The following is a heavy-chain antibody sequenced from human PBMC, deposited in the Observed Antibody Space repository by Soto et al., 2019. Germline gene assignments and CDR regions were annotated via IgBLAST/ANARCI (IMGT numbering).Heavy chain of an antibody. CDR2: INHSGST. CDR3: ARDNFPAIVRGVNVGFQH. V-gene: IGHV4-34*01. D-gene: IGHD3-10*01. Sequence: QVQLQQWGAGLLKPSETLSLTCAVYGGSFSGYYWSWIRQPPGKGLEWIGEINHSGSTNYNPSLKRTLNIPVDTSNNQFPPKLSSVTAADTAVYSCARDNFPAIVRGVNVGFQHWGQGTLVTVSS. CDR1: GGSFSGYY. J-gene: IGHJ1*01.